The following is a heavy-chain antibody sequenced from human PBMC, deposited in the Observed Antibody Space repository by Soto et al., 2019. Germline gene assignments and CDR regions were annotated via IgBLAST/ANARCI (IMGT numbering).Heavy chain of an antibody. Sequence: EVQLVESGGGLVQPGRSLRLSCAASGFIFDDFAIHWVRQAPGKGLEWVSGISWNSGSIGYADSVKGRFNIPRDNAKSSLYLQMNSLRAEDTALYYCAKDWGGVGAFFEYWGKGTLVTVSS. CDR1: GFIFDDFA. J-gene: IGHJ4*02. V-gene: IGHV3-9*01. CDR3: AKDWGGVGAFFEY. CDR2: ISWNSGSI. D-gene: IGHD1-26*01.